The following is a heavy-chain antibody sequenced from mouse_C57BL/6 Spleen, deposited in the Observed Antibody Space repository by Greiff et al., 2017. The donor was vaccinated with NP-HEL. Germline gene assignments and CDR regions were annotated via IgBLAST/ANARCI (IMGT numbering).Heavy chain of an antibody. V-gene: IGHV1-81*01. CDR1: GYTFTSYG. CDR3: ARSDTTVVAHWYFDV. CDR2: IYPRSGNT. D-gene: IGHD1-1*01. Sequence: QVQLQQSGAELARPGASVKLSCKASGYTFTSYGISWVKQRTGQGLEWIGEIYPRSGNTYYNEKFKGKATLTADKSSSTAYMELRSLTSEDSAVYFCARSDTTVVAHWYFDVWGTGTTGTVSS. J-gene: IGHJ1*03.